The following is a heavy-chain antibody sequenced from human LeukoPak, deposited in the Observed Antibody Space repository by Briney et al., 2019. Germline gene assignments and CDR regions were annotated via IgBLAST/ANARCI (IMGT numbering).Heavy chain of an antibody. D-gene: IGHD3-10*01. CDR3: ARVLWFGELQAGFDP. J-gene: IGHJ5*02. V-gene: IGHV4-39*07. Sequence: SETLSLTCTVSGGSISSSGYYWAWIRQPPGKGLECIGSIYYSGNTNYNPSLKSRVTISLDTSKNQFSLKLSSVTAADTAVYYCARVLWFGELQAGFDPWGQGTLVTVSS. CDR2: IYYSGNT. CDR1: GGSISSSGYY.